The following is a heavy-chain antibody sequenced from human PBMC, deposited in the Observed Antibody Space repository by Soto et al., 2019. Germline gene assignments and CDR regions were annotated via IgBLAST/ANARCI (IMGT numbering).Heavy chain of an antibody. D-gene: IGHD3-10*01. V-gene: IGHV4-34*04. CDR3: ARGVRYYYGSGSPYYYYYYMDV. CDR1: GGSLSGYY. Sequence: SETLSLTCAVYGGSLSGYYWSWIRQPPGKGLEWIGEINDSGSTNNNPSLKSRDTISVDTSKNQFSLKLSSVTAADTAVYYCARGVRYYYGSGSPYYYYYYMDVWGKGTTVTVSS. CDR2: INDSGST. J-gene: IGHJ6*03.